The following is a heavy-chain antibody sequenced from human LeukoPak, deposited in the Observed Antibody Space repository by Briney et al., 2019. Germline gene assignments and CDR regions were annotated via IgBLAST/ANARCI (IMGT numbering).Heavy chain of an antibody. D-gene: IGHD3/OR15-3a*01. CDR1: GGSLSGYY. J-gene: IGHJ6*03. CDR2: IDRHGGT. V-gene: IGHV4-34*01. CDR3: ARLTFGTPYYMDV. Sequence: PSETPALTCAVYGGSLSGYYWTFVRQTPGKGLEWIGEIDRHGGTGYHPSLKSRVTISVDTSKNQFSLKLSSVTAADTAVYYCARLTFGTPYYMDVWGKGTTVTVSS.